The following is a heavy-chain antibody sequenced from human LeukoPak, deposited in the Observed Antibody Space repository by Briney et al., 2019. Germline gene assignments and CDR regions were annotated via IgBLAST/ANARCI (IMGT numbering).Heavy chain of an antibody. CDR3: ARGFRGANWFDP. J-gene: IGHJ5*02. V-gene: IGHV3-7*04. CDR2: IKQDGSEN. CDR1: GFTVSSYW. D-gene: IGHD3-10*01. Sequence: GGSLRLSCAASGFTVSSYWMTWVRQAPGRGLEWVANIKQDGSENYYLDSVKGRFTISRDNANNSLYMKMNSLRGEDTAVYYCARGFRGANWFDPWGQGTLVTVSS.